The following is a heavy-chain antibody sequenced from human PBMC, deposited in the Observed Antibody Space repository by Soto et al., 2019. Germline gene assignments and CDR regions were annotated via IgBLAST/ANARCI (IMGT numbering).Heavy chain of an antibody. CDR3: AKDVGTTSAWGYFDY. J-gene: IGHJ4*02. V-gene: IGHV3-30*18. D-gene: IGHD1-7*01. Sequence: GGSLRLSCAASGYTFSSYGMHWVRQAPGKGLEWVAVISYDGSNKYYADAAKGRFTISRENAKNTLYLQMNSLRAEDTAVYYCAKDVGTTSAWGYFDYWGQGTLVTVSS. CDR1: GYTFSSYG. CDR2: ISYDGSNK.